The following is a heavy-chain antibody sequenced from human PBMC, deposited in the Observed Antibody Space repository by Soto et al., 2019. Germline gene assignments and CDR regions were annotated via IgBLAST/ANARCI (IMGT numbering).Heavy chain of an antibody. D-gene: IGHD2-15*01. J-gene: IGHJ4*02. CDR2: ISGSGGST. CDR1: GFTFSSYA. Sequence: EVQLLESGGGLVQPGGSLRLSCAASGFTFSSYAMSWVRQAPGKGLEWVSAISGSGGSTYYADSVKGRFTISRDNSKNTLDLQMNSLRAEDAAVYYFAKESEPDGDCSGGSCYYYCGQGTLVTVSS. CDR3: AKESEPDGDCSGGSCYYY. V-gene: IGHV3-23*01.